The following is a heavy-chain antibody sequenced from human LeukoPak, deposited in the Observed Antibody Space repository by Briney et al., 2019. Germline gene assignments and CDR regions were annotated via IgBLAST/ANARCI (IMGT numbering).Heavy chain of an antibody. CDR3: AKVIVSCGWYFDL. CDR1: GFTFSSYA. CDR2: ISGSGGST. J-gene: IGHJ2*01. V-gene: IGHV3-23*01. D-gene: IGHD3-16*02. Sequence: QPGGSLRLSCAASGFTFSSYAMCWVRQAPGNGLEWVSAISGSGGSTYYADSVKGRFTISRDNSKNTLYLQMNSLRAEDTAVYYCAKVIVSCGWYFDLWGRGILVTVSS.